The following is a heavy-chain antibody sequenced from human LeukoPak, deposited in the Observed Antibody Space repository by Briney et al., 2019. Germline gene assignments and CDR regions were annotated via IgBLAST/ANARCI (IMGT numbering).Heavy chain of an antibody. J-gene: IGHJ4*02. Sequence: GGSLRLSCAVSGFTVSSNYMSWVRQAPGKGLEWVSVIYSGGSTYYADSVKGRFTISRDNSKNMLYLQMNSLRAEDTAVYYCASIYSGSYYDGWNWGQGTLVTVSS. V-gene: IGHV3-66*02. CDR2: IYSGGST. CDR1: GFTVSSNY. D-gene: IGHD1-26*01. CDR3: ASIYSGSYYDGWN.